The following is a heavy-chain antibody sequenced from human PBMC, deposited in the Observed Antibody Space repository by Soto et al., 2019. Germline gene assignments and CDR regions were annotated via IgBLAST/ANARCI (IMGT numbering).Heavy chain of an antibody. CDR1: GFPFSTYA. Sequence: QVQLVESGGGGVQPGGSLRLSCAASGFPFSTYAMHWVRQAPGKGREWVAVISYDGGTNKYYADSVKGRFTISRDNSKNTLYMQRNRLRAEDTAVYYCAKDLYNWADYRFHTWGMDVWGQGTKVTVSS. D-gene: IGHD1-1*01. V-gene: IGHV3-30*18. CDR3: AKDLYNWADYRFHTWGMDV. J-gene: IGHJ6*02. CDR2: ISYDGGTNK.